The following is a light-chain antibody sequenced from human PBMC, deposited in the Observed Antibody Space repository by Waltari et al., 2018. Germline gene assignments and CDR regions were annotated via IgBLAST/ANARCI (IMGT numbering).Light chain of an antibody. CDR1: KSVLYSSNNKNY. V-gene: IGKV4-1*01. Sequence: DIVMNQSPDYLAVSRGERVTLDGKSSKSVLYSSNNKNYLAWYQQKPGQPPKLLIYWASTRESGVPDRFSGSGSGTDFTLTISSLQAEDVAVYYCQQYYSTPPVTFGQGTRLEIK. CDR3: QQYYSTPPVT. J-gene: IGKJ5*01. CDR2: WAS.